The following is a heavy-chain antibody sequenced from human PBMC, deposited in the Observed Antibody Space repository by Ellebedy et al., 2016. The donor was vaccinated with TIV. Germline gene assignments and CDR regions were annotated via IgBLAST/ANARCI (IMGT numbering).Heavy chain of an antibody. J-gene: IGHJ6*02. D-gene: IGHD5-12*01. CDR3: ARTGYGYHGMDV. CDR1: GFTVSDHW. Sequence: GESLKISCAASGFTVSDHWLTWVRQAPGKGLRWVANINKDGSVKLYEDSVKGRFSISSDYANNSLYLQMNSMRAEDTAVYCCARTGYGYHGMDVWGQGTTVTVSS. CDR2: INKDGSVK. V-gene: IGHV3-7*03.